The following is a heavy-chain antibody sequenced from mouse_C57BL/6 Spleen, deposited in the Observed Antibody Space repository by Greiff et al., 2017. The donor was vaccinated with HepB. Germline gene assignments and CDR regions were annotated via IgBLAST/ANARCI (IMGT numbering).Heavy chain of an antibody. D-gene: IGHD3-2*02. J-gene: IGHJ2*01. CDR2: IYPGSGST. CDR1: GYTFTSYW. CDR3: AREEEDSSGYVGGYYFDY. V-gene: IGHV1-55*01. Sequence: QVQLKQPGAELVKPGASVKMSCKASGYTFTSYWITWVKQRPGQGLEWIGDIYPGSGSTNYNEKFKSKATLTVDTSSSTAYMQLSSLTSEDSAVYYCAREEEDSSGYVGGYYFDYWGQGTTLTVSS.